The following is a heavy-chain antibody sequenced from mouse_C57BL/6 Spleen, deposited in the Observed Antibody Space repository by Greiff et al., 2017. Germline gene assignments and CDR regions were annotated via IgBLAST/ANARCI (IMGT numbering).Heavy chain of an antibody. J-gene: IGHJ3*01. CDR1: GYTFTSYW. Sequence: QVQLQQPGAELVKPGASVKMSCKASGYTFTSYWITWVKQRPGQGLEWIGDIYPGSGSTNDNEKVKSKATLTVDTSSSTAYMQLSSLTSEDSAVYYCARGEARVYDGYSWFAYWGQGTLVTVSA. V-gene: IGHV1-55*01. CDR2: IYPGSGST. CDR3: ARGEARVYDGYSWFAY. D-gene: IGHD2-3*01.